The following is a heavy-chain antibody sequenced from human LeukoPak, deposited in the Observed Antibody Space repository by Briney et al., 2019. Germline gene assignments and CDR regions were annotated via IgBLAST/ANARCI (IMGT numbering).Heavy chain of an antibody. V-gene: IGHV3-21*01. Sequence: GGSLRLSCAASGFTLSSYGMDWVRQAPGKGLEWVSSISSSTRYIYYADSVKGRFTISRDSAKNPLYLQMNSLRAEDSAVYYCAREMDFYYYDMDVWGQGTTVTVSS. CDR1: GFTLSSYG. CDR2: ISSSTRYI. J-gene: IGHJ6*02. D-gene: IGHD2-8*01. CDR3: AREMDFYYYDMDV.